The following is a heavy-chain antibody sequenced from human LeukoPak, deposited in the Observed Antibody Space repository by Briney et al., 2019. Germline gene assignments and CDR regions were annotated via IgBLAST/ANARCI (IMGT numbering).Heavy chain of an antibody. V-gene: IGHV4-34*01. D-gene: IGHD3-22*01. Sequence: SETLPLTCAVYGGSFSGYYWSWIRQPPGKGLEWIGEINHSGSTNYNPSLKSRVTISVDTSKNQFSLKLSSVTAADTAVYYCARGTPITMIVKWLSWFDPWGQGTLVTVSS. CDR2: INHSGST. CDR3: ARGTPITMIVKWLSWFDP. CDR1: GGSFSGYY. J-gene: IGHJ5*02.